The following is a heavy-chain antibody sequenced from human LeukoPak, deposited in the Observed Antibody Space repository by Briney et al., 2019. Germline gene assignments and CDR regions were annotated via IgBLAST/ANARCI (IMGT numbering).Heavy chain of an antibody. V-gene: IGHV1-69*05. J-gene: IGHJ5*02. D-gene: IGHD6-6*01. CDR1: GGTFSSYA. Sequence: SVKVSCKASGGTFSSYAISWVRQAPGQGLEWMGGIIPIFGTANYAQKFQGRVTITTDESTSTAYMELSSLRSEDTAVYYCARDRSIAARPGWFDPWGQGTLVTVSS. CDR2: IIPIFGTA. CDR3: ARDRSIAARPGWFDP.